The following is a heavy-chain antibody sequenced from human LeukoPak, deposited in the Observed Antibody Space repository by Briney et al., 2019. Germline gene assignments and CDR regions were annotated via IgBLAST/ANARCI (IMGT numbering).Heavy chain of an antibody. CDR3: VSFYETY. CDR1: GNYW. D-gene: IGHD2/OR15-2a*01. Sequence: LPGGSLRLSCAASGNYWMHWVRQAPGKGLVWVSHINSDGSWTSYADSVKGRFTNSKDNAKNTVYLQMNSLRAEDTAVYYCVSFYETYWGRGTLVTVSS. CDR2: INSDGSWT. J-gene: IGHJ4*02. V-gene: IGHV3-74*01.